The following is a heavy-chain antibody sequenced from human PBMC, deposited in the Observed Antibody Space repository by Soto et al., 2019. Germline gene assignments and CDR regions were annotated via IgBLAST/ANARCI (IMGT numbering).Heavy chain of an antibody. CDR2: IIPIFGTA. Sequence: SVKVSCKASGGTFSSYAISWVRQAPGQGLEWMGGIIPIFGTANYAQKFQGRVTITADESTSTAYMELSSLRSEDTAVYYCARDPRIYYYYGMDIWGQGTTVTVSS. J-gene: IGHJ6*02. CDR3: ARDPRIYYYYGMDI. V-gene: IGHV1-69*13. CDR1: GGTFSSYA.